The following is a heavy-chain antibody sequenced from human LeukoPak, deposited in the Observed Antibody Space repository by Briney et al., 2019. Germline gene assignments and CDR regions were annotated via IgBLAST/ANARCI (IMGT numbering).Heavy chain of an antibody. CDR2: IYYSGST. CDR1: GGSISSYY. J-gene: IGHJ4*02. V-gene: IGHV4-59*01. Sequence: SETLSLTCTVSGGSISSYYWSWIRQPPGKGLEWIGYIYYSGSTNYNPSLKSRVTISVDTSKNQFSLKLSSVTAADTAVYYCARVLYSSGYYLDYWGQGTLVTVSS. D-gene: IGHD3-22*01. CDR3: ARVLYSSGYYLDY.